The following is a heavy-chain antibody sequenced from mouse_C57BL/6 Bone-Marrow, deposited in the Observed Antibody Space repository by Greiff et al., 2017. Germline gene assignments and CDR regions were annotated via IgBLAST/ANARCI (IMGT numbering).Heavy chain of an antibody. Sequence: VKLMESGGGLVQPGGSLSLSCAASGFTFTDYYMSWVRQPPGKALEWLGFIRNKANGYTTEYSASVKGRFTISRDNSHSVLYLQMNALRAEDSASYCCARSSSVAIFDYWGQGTTLTVSS. D-gene: IGHD1-1*01. V-gene: IGHV7-3*01. CDR1: GFTFTDYY. J-gene: IGHJ2*01. CDR2: IRNKANGYTT. CDR3: ARSSSVAIFDY.